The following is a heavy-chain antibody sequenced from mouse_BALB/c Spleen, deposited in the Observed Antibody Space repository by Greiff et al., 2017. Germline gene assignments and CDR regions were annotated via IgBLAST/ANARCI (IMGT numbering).Heavy chain of an antibody. CDR3: ARQGKNPWFAY. J-gene: IGHJ3*01. V-gene: IGHV5-6*01. CDR2: ISSGGSYT. CDR1: GFTFSSYG. Sequence: EVMLVESGGDLVKPGGSLKLSCAASGFTFSSYGMSWVRQTPDKRLEWVATISSGGSYTYYPDSVKGRFTISRDNAKNTLYLQMSSLKSEDTAMYYCARQGKNPWFAYWGQGTLVTVSA.